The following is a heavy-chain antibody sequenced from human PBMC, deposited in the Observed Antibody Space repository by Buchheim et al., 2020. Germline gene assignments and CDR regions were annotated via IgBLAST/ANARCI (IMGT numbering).Heavy chain of an antibody. CDR2: LGIDGSDP. V-gene: IGHV3-74*01. CDR3: VRGTSPGGNTGVADY. CDR1: GFTFSIYW. D-gene: IGHD3-16*01. J-gene: IGHJ4*02. Sequence: EVQLVESGGGLVQPGGSLRLSCAASGFTFSIYWMHWVRQAPGKGLVWVSRLGIDGSDPDYADSVRGRFTISRDNAKSKLFLQMNGLRDEDTAVYYCVRGTSPGGNTGVADYWGQGTL.